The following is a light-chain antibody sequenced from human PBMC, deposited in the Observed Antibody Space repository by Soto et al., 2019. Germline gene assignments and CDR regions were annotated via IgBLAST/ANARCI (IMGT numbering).Light chain of an antibody. CDR1: SSNIGAGYD. CDR2: VNS. J-gene: IGLJ3*02. CDR3: QSYDSSLSGSGV. V-gene: IGLV1-40*01. Sequence: QSVLTQPPSVSGAPGQRVTISCTGSSSNIGAGYDVHWYQQLPGTAPKLLIYVNSNRPSGVPDRFSGSKSGTSASLAITGLQAEDEADHYCQSYDSSLSGSGVFGGGTKLTVL.